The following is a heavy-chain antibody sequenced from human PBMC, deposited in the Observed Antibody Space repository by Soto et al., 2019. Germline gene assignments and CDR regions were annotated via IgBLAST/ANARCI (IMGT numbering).Heavy chain of an antibody. D-gene: IGHD3-10*01. CDR3: ARDKASFGEFHAFDI. J-gene: IGHJ3*02. CDR1: GFTFSSYG. Sequence: QVQLVESGGGVVQPGRSLRLSCAASGFTFSSYGMHWVRQAPGKGLEWVAVIWYDGSNKYYADSVKGRFTISRDNSKNTLYLQMNSLRAEGTAVYHCARDKASFGEFHAFDIWGQGTMVTVSS. CDR2: IWYDGSNK. V-gene: IGHV3-33*01.